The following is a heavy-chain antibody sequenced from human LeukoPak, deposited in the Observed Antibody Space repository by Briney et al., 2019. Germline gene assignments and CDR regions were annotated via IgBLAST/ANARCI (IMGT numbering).Heavy chain of an antibody. CDR1: GFTFSDYY. J-gene: IGHJ3*02. Sequence: PGGSLRLSCAASGFTFSDYYMSWIRQAPGKGLEWVSYISSSGSTIYYADSVKGRFTISRDNAKNSLYLQMNSLRAEDTAVYFCAREMAPTFAFDIWGQGTMVTVSS. CDR2: ISSSGSTI. V-gene: IGHV3-11*04. CDR3: AREMAPTFAFDI. D-gene: IGHD5-24*01.